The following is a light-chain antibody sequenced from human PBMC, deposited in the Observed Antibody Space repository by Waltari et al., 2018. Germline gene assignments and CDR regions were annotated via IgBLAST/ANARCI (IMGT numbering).Light chain of an antibody. CDR1: SSNIGSNY. Sequence: QSVLTQPPSASGTPGQRVTISCSGSSSNIGSNYVYWYQQLPGTAPKLLIYSNNQGPSGVPDRFSGSKSGTSASLAISGLRSEDEADYYCAAWDDSLSGQVFGGGTKLTVL. CDR2: SNN. J-gene: IGLJ2*01. CDR3: AAWDDSLSGQV. V-gene: IGLV1-47*02.